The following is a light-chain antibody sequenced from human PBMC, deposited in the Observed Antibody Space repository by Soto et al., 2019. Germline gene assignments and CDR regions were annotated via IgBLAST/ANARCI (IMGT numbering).Light chain of an antibody. CDR1: QDINIY. CDR3: QQYDILPIT. Sequence: DIQMTQSPSSLFASLGDRVSITCQATQDINIYLNWYQQKPGKAPNLLIYDASNLEIGVPSRFSGSGSGTHFTFTISSLQTEDIGTYYCQQYDILPITFGRGTRLEI. J-gene: IGKJ5*01. V-gene: IGKV1-33*01. CDR2: DAS.